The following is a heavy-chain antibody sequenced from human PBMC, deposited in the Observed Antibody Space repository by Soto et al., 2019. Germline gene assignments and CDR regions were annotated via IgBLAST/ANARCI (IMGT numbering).Heavy chain of an antibody. J-gene: IGHJ4*02. D-gene: IGHD6-19*01. CDR2: IKQDGSEK. CDR3: ARAGSSGWYPYFDY. CDR1: GFTFSSYW. V-gene: IGHV3-7*03. Sequence: EVQLVESGGSLVQPGGSLRLSCAASGFTFSSYWMSWVRQAPGKGLEWVANIKQDGSEKYYVDSVKGRFTISRDNAKNSLYLQMNSLRAEDTAVYYCARAGSSGWYPYFDYWGQGTLVTVSS.